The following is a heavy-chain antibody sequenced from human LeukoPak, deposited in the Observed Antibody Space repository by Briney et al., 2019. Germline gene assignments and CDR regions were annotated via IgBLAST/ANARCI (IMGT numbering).Heavy chain of an antibody. CDR1: GGSFSGYY. CDR3: ARVKVGVVVAATAFDY. D-gene: IGHD2-15*01. CDR2: INHSGST. V-gene: IGHV4-34*01. Sequence: SETLSLTCAVYGGSFSGYYWSWIRQPPGKGLEWIGEINHSGSTNYNPSLKSRVTISVDTSKNQFSLKLSSVTAADTAVYYCARVKVGVVVAATAFDYWGQGTLVTVSS. J-gene: IGHJ4*02.